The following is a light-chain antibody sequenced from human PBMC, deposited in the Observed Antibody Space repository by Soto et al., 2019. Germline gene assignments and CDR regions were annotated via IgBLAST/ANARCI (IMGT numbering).Light chain of an antibody. Sequence: EIVLTQSPGTLSLSPGEGATLSCRASQSVSNNYVAWYQQKPGQAPRLLIYGASNRATGIPDRFSGSGSGTDFTLTISRLEPEDFAVYYCQQYGSSGTFGQGTKVDI. V-gene: IGKV3-20*01. CDR2: GAS. J-gene: IGKJ1*01. CDR3: QQYGSSGT. CDR1: QSVSNNY.